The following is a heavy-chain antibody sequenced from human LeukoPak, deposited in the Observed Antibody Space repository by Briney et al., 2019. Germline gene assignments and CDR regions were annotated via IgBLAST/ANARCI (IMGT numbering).Heavy chain of an antibody. CDR3: ARAAMVRGVITQNYFDY. CDR1: GGSISGYY. CDR2: IYTSGST. V-gene: IGHV4-4*07. Sequence: SETLSLTCTVSGGSISGYYWSWIRQPAGKGLEWIGRIYTSGSTNYNPSLKSRVTMSVDTSKNQFSLKLSSVTAADTAVYYCARAAMVRGVITQNYFDYWGQGTLVTVSS. J-gene: IGHJ4*02. D-gene: IGHD3-10*01.